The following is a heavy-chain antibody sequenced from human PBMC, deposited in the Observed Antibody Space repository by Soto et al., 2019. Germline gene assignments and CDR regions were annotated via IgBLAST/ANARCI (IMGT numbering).Heavy chain of an antibody. J-gene: IGHJ4*02. CDR2: VSHDGRNT. Sequence: VQLVESGGGVVQPGRSLRLSCAAPGFTFSDYAMHWVGQAPGKGLEWVAVVSHDGRNTHYAASVKGRFTISRDSSKNTVSLEMTSLRAEDTAVYSCAKGGRQWLVTSDFNYWGQGALVTVSS. D-gene: IGHD6-19*01. CDR1: GFTFSDYA. V-gene: IGHV3-30*18. CDR3: AKGGRQWLVTSDFNY.